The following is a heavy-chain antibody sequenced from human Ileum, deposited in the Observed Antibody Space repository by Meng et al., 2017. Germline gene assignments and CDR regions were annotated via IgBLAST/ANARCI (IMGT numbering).Heavy chain of an antibody. CDR3: ARDMRKRITMVRGRVDAFDI. J-gene: IGHJ3*02. CDR2: ISSSGSTI. V-gene: IGHV3-11*04. CDR1: GFTFSDYY. Sequence: GESPKISCAASGFTFSDYYMSWIRQAPGKGLEWVSYISSSGSTIYYADSVKGRFTISRDNAKNSLYLQMNSLRAEDTAVYYCARDMRKRITMVRGRVDAFDIWGQGTMVTVSS. D-gene: IGHD3-10*01.